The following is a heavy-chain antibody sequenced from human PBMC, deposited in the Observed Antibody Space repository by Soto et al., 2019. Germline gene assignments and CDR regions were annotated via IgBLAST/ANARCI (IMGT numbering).Heavy chain of an antibody. D-gene: IGHD4-17*01. CDR2: IYYSGST. Sequence: QVQLQESGPGLVKPSQTLSLTCTVSGGSISSGDYYWSWIRQPPGKGLEWIGYIYYSGSTYYNPYLXXXVTTSLDTSKXXFXLXXSSVTAADTAVYYCARGTLQEYGGSGGVGSGGMDVWGRGTTVTVSS. CDR3: ARGTLQEYGGSGGVGSGGMDV. V-gene: IGHV4-30-4*01. J-gene: IGHJ6*02. CDR1: GGSISSGDYY.